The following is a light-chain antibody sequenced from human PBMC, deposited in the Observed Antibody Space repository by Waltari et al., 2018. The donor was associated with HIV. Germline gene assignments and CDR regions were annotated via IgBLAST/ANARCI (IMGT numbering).Light chain of an antibody. J-gene: IGLJ2*01. CDR3: CSYAGSRVV. V-gene: IGLV2-23*02. CDR2: EVS. CDR1: SRDVGSYNL. Sequence: QSALTQPASVSGSPGQSITISCTGTSRDVGSYNLVSWYQQHPGKAPKLMIYEVSKRPSGVSNRFSGSKSGNTASLTISGLQAEDEADYYCCSYAGSRVVFGGGTKLTVL.